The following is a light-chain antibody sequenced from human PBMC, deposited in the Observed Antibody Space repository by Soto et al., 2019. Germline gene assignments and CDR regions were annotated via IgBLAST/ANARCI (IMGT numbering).Light chain of an antibody. CDR2: DVS. J-gene: IGLJ2*01. Sequence: QSVLTQPASVSGSPGQSITISCTGTSSDVGGYNSVSWYQQHPGKAPKLMIYDVSTRPSGVSNRFSGSKSGNTASLTISGLQAEDEADYHCSSYTSSSTVVFGGGTKVTVL. CDR1: SSDVGGYNS. V-gene: IGLV2-14*01. CDR3: SSYTSSSTVV.